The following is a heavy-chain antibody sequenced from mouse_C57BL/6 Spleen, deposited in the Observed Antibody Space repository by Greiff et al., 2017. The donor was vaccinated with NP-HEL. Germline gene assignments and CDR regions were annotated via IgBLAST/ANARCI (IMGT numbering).Heavy chain of an antibody. V-gene: IGHV1-64*01. D-gene: IGHD2-3*01. CDR2: IHPNSGST. J-gene: IGHJ1*03. CDR1: GYTFTSYW. CDR3: ARPSYDAHWYFDV. Sequence: QVQLQQPGAELVKPGASVKLSCKASGYTFTSYWMHWVKQRPGQGLEWIGMIHPNSGSTNYNEKFKSKATLTVDKSSSTAYMQLSSLTSEDSAVYYGARPSYDAHWYFDVWGTGTTVTVSA.